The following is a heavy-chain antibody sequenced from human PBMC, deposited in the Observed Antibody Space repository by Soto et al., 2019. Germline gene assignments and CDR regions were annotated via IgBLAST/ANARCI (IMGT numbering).Heavy chain of an antibody. CDR2: MYYGVNT. V-gene: IGHV4-39*01. CDR3: ARHRDPGYSSSWFNS. J-gene: IGHJ5*01. Sequence: SETLSLTCIVSGGSISSSSYSWAWIRQPPGKGLEWIGTMYYGVNTYYNPSLESRVTISVDTSKNQFSLELSSVTAADTAVYSCARHRDPGYSSSWFNSWGQGTLVTVSS. D-gene: IGHD6-13*01. CDR1: GGSISSSSYS.